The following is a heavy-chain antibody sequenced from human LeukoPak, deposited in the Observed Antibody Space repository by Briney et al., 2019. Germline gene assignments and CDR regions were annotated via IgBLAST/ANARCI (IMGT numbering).Heavy chain of an antibody. CDR1: GFTFSTYA. V-gene: IGHV3-23*01. CDR3: AKVRDTREWYKDAFDV. D-gene: IGHD3-3*01. CDR2: ITGTGGHT. Sequence: GGSLRLSCAASGFTFSTYAMSWVRQAPGKGLEWASAITGTGGHTYYVASVKGRFTVSRDNSGNTLYLQMSSLRGEDSAIYYCAKVRDTREWYKDAFDVWGQGTRVTVSS. J-gene: IGHJ3*01.